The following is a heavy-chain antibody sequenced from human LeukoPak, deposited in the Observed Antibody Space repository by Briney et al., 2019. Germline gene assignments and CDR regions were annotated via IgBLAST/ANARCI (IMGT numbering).Heavy chain of an antibody. V-gene: IGHV4-59*01. CDR3: ARERSERGGSGWTYAFDI. J-gene: IGHJ3*02. CDR2: IYYSGST. Sequence: PSETLSLTCTVSGGSISSYYWSWIRQPPGKGLEWMGYIYYSGSTNYNPSLKSRVTISVDTSKYQFSLKLSSVTAADTALYYGARERSERGGSGWTYAFDIWGQGTMVTVSS. D-gene: IGHD6-19*01. CDR1: GGSISSYY.